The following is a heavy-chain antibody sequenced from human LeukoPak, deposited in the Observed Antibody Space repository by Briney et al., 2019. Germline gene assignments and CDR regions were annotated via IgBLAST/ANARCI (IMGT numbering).Heavy chain of an antibody. D-gene: IGHD2-15*01. CDR1: GFTFSSYW. V-gene: IGHV3-74*01. J-gene: IGHJ4*02. CDR3: ASLRRYCSGGSCYWGDFDY. Sequence: PGGSLRLSCAASGFTFSSYWMHWVRQAPGKGLVWVSRINTDGSSTTYADSVKGRFTISRDNSKNTLYLQMNSLRAEDTAVYYCASLRRYCSGGSCYWGDFDYWGQGTLVTVSS. CDR2: INTDGSST.